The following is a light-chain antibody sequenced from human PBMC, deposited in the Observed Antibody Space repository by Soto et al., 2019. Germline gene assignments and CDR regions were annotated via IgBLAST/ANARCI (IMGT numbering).Light chain of an antibody. CDR2: AAS. Sequence: DIHLTQSPSSLSASVGDRGPITCRGSQSSSSYLTWYQQKPGKAPKLLIYAASSWQSGVPSRFSGSGSGTDFTLTISSLQPEDFATYYCQQSYSTPLTFGGGTKVDIK. J-gene: IGKJ4*01. CDR1: QSSSSY. V-gene: IGKV1-39*01. CDR3: QQSYSTPLT.